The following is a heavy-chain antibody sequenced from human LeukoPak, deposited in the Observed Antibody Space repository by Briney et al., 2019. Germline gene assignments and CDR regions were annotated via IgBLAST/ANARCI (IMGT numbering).Heavy chain of an antibody. V-gene: IGHV3-30*02. J-gene: IGHJ4*02. CDR3: AKDPQHYESSGYADY. D-gene: IGHD3-22*01. CDR2: IRYDGSNP. CDR1: GFISSSFG. Sequence: GGSLGLSCAASGFISSSFGMHWVRQAPGKGLEWVAFIRYDGSNPYYADSVKGRFTISRDNAKNTLYLQMNSLRVEETAVYYCAKDPQHYESSGYADYWGQGTLVTVSS.